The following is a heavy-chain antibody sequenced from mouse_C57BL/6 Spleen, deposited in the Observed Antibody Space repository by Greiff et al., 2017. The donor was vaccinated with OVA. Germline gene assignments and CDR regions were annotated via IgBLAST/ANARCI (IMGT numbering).Heavy chain of an antibody. CDR3: ARGDYYGSSYGAMDY. D-gene: IGHD1-1*01. Sequence: EVMLVESGPSLVRPSQTLSLTCTVTGFSINSDCYWIWIRQFPGNKLEYIGYTFYSGITYYNPSLESRTYITRDTSKNQFSLKLSSVTTEDTATYYCARGDYYGSSYGAMDYWGQGTSVTVSS. V-gene: IGHV3-3*01. CDR2: TFYSGIT. CDR1: GFSINSDCY. J-gene: IGHJ4*01.